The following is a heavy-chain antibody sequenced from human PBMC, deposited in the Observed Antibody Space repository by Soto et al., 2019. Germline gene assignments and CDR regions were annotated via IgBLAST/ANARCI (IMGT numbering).Heavy chain of an antibody. J-gene: IGHJ6*02. CDR3: ARESGGYDSSTRYGLDV. CDR1: GGSFSGYY. D-gene: IGHD6-25*01. CDR2: INHSGST. V-gene: IGHV4-34*01. Sequence: KTSETLSLTCAVYGGSFSGYYWSWIRQPPGKGLEWIGEINHSGSTDYNPSLKSRVTISVDRSKNQFSLNLSSVTAADTAIYYCARESGGYDSSTRYGLDVWGQGXTVTVYS.